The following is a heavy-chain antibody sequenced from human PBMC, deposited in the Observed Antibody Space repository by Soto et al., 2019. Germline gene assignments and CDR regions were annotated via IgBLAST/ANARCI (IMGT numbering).Heavy chain of an antibody. D-gene: IGHD3-10*01. CDR1: GYIFNTYG. V-gene: IGHV1-18*01. CDR2: ISVYNGNI. CDR3: ARTYGSGDYFLPFEY. Sequence: QVQLLQSGAEVKKPGASVKVSCKASGYIFNTYGITWVRQAPGQGLEWLGWISVYNGNIDYAQKFEGRVTMTTDTSTSTAYMGLKSLTSDDTAVYYCARTYGSGDYFLPFEYWGQGTPVSVSS. J-gene: IGHJ4*02.